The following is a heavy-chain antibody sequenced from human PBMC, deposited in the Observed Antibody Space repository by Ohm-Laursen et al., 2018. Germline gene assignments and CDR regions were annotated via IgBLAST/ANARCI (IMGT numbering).Heavy chain of an antibody. CDR2: ISAGGGNT. Sequence: SLRLSCAASGFTFNTYAMHWVRQAPGKGLEWVSAISAGGGNTYYADSVKGRFTISRDNSKNTLYLQMNSLRAEDTAVYYCAKDLYHYDSSGYAFDYWGQGTLVTVSS. V-gene: IGHV3-23*01. CDR3: AKDLYHYDSSGYAFDY. J-gene: IGHJ4*02. CDR1: GFTFNTYA. D-gene: IGHD3-22*01.